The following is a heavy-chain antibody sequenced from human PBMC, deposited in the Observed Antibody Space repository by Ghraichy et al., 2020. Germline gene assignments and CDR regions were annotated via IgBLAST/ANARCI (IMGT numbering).Heavy chain of an antibody. Sequence: ASVKVSCKTSGYSFSNYGITWVRQAPGQGLQWVGWINAYNGDTNYAQSLQGRVTMTTDASTSTAYMELRTLRSDDTAVYYCARYITSADYWGQGTLVTVSS. CDR1: GYSFSNYG. J-gene: IGHJ4*02. CDR2: INAYNGDT. V-gene: IGHV1-18*01. D-gene: IGHD3-10*01. CDR3: ARYITSADY.